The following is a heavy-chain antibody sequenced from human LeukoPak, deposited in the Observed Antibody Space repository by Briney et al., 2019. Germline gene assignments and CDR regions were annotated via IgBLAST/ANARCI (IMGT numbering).Heavy chain of an antibody. Sequence: ASVKVSCKASGGTFSSYAISWVRQAPGQGLEWMGRIIPILGIANYAQKLQGRVTMTTDTSTSTAYMELRSLRSDDTAVYYCARAGNYCSSTSCPSLIDYWGQGTLVTVSS. J-gene: IGHJ4*02. CDR1: GGTFSSYA. CDR3: ARAGNYCSSTSCPSLIDY. CDR2: IIPILGIA. D-gene: IGHD2-2*01. V-gene: IGHV1-69*04.